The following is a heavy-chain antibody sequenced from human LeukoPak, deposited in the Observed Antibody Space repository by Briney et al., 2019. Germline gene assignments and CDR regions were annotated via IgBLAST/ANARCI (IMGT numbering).Heavy chain of an antibody. D-gene: IGHD3-22*01. CDR2: IWYDGTNK. V-gene: IGHV3-33*06. Sequence: GRSLRLSCAASGFTFSSCGMHWVRQAPGKGLEWVAVIWYDGTNKYYADSVKGRFTISRDNSKNTLYLQMNSLRAEDTAVYYCAKDLYDSSGYDYWGQGTPVTVSS. CDR3: AKDLYDSSGYDY. CDR1: GFTFSSCG. J-gene: IGHJ4*02.